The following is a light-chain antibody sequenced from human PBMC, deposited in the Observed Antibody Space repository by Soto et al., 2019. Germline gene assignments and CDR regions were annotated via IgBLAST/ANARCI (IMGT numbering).Light chain of an antibody. J-gene: IGLJ2*01. CDR3: AAWDDSLNGPHVI. CDR2: SNN. Sequence: QSVLTQPPSASGTPGQGVTTSCSGSSSNIVSNTVNWYQQLPGPAPKLRIYSNNQRPSGVPDRFSGSKSGTSAALAISGLQSEDEADYYCAAWDDSLNGPHVIFGGGTKVNVL. CDR1: SSNIVSNT. V-gene: IGLV1-44*01.